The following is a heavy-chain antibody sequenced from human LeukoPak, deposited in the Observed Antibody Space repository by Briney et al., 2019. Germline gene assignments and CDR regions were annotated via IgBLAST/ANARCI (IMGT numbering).Heavy chain of an antibody. Sequence: PSETLSLTCTVSGYSISSGYYWGWIRQPPGKGLEWIGSIYHSGSTYYNPSLKSRVTISVDTSKNQFSLKLRSVTAADTAVYYCARGGVRASTLFYMDVWGKGTTVTISS. CDR1: GYSISSGYY. CDR2: IYHSGST. J-gene: IGHJ6*03. CDR3: ARGGVRASTLFYMDV. V-gene: IGHV4-38-2*02. D-gene: IGHD1-26*01.